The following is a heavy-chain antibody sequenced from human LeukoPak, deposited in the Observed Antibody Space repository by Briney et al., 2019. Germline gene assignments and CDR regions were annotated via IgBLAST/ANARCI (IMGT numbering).Heavy chain of an antibody. CDR1: GYSFTSYW. J-gene: IGHJ4*02. Sequence: GESLEISCKGSGYSFTSYWIGWVRQMPGKGLEWMGIIYPGDSDTRYSPSFQGQVTISADKSISTAYLQWSSLKASDTAMYYCARGRGYSGYDSGYYFDYWGQGTLVTVSS. CDR2: IYPGDSDT. V-gene: IGHV5-51*01. CDR3: ARGRGYSGYDSGYYFDY. D-gene: IGHD5-12*01.